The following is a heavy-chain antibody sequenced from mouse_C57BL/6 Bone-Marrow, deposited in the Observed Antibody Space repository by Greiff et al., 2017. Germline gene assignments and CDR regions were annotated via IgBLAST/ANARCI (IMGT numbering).Heavy chain of an antibody. J-gene: IGHJ1*03. CDR1: GFTFSSYA. V-gene: IGHV5-4*01. Sequence: EVQLVESGGGLVKPGGSLKLSCAASGFTFSSYAMSWVRQTPEKRLEWVATISDGGSYTYYPDNVKGRFTISRDNAKNNLYLQMSHLKSEDTAMYYCARGVVAPGWYFDVWGTGTTVTVSS. D-gene: IGHD1-1*01. CDR3: ARGVVAPGWYFDV. CDR2: ISDGGSYT.